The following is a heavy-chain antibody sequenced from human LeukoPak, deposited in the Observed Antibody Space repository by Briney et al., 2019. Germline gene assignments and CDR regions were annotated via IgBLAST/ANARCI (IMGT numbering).Heavy chain of an antibody. CDR3: AKVVKGSGSGTSYYFDY. J-gene: IGHJ4*02. D-gene: IGHD3-10*01. V-gene: IGHV3-23*01. CDR2: ISGSGGIT. CDR1: GFTFSSYA. Sequence: GGSLRLSCAASGFTFSSYAMSWVRQAQGEGLEWVSAISGSGGITYYADSVKGRFTISRDNSKNTLYLQMNSLRAEDTAVYYCAKVVKGSGSGTSYYFDYWGQGTLVTVSP.